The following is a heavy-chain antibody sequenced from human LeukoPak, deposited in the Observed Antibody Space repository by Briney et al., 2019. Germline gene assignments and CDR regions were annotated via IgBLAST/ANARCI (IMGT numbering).Heavy chain of an antibody. V-gene: IGHV4-61*02. CDR1: GGSISSGSHY. Sequence: TSQTLSLTCTVSGGSISSGSHYWSWIRQPAGKGLEWIGRIYTSGSTNYNPSLKSRVTISVDTSKNQFSLKLSSVTAADTAVYYCARIGRTTDYWGQGTLVTVSS. CDR3: ARIGRTTDY. CDR2: IYTSGST. J-gene: IGHJ4*02. D-gene: IGHD1-1*01.